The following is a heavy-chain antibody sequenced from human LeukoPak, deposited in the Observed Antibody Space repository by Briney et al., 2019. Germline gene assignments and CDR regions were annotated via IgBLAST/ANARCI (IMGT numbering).Heavy chain of an antibody. CDR2: IKQDRSEK. J-gene: IGHJ4*02. Sequence: GGSLRLSCAASGFTFTNYWMSWVRQAPGKGLELVANIKQDRSEKYYVDSVKGRFAISRDNAKNSLYLQMNSLRAEGTAVYYCARLREIPVFGVVTKSTSYFDYWGQGTLVTVSS. D-gene: IGHD3-3*01. CDR3: ARLREIPVFGVVTKSTSYFDY. V-gene: IGHV3-7*01. CDR1: GFTFTNYW.